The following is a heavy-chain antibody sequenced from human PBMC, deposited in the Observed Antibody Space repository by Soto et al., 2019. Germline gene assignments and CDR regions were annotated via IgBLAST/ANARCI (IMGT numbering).Heavy chain of an antibody. CDR2: IRSKGYTYAT. J-gene: IGHJ4*02. Sequence: TGGSLRLSCAASGFNFSGSVIHWVRQASGKGLEWVGRIRSKGYTYATAYAASVKGRFTISRDDSKNTAYLQMNSLKSEDTAVYYCSRLVVWGQGSLVTVSS. CDR1: GFNFSGSV. CDR3: SRLVV. V-gene: IGHV3-73*01. D-gene: IGHD2-15*01.